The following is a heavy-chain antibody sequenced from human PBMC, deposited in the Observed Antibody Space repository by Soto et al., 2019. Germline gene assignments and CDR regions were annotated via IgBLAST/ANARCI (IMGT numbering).Heavy chain of an antibody. J-gene: IGHJ4*02. CDR3: ARGPGGPDGPGDY. V-gene: IGHV1-3*01. CDR1: GYTFTSYA. CDR2: INAGNGNT. Sequence: QVQLVQTGPEVKKPGASVKVSCKASGYTFTSYAMHWVRQAPGQRLEWMGWINAGNGNTKYSQKFQGRVTITRDTSASTDYMELSSLSSEDTAVYYCARGPGGPDGPGDYWGQGTLVTVSS. D-gene: IGHD2-15*01.